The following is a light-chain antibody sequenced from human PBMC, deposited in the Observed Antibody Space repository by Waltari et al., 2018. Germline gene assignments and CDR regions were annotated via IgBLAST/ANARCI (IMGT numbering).Light chain of an antibody. CDR3: QQYDHMPIT. Sequence: DTQMTQSPPSLSASVGDRVTITCQASQDIANYLGWYQKKPGKAPKILIYDASTLATGVPSRFSGRGSGTDFTLIITGLQPEDVATYYCQQYDHMPITFGQGTRAEIE. CDR2: DAS. J-gene: IGKJ5*01. V-gene: IGKV1-33*01. CDR1: QDIANY.